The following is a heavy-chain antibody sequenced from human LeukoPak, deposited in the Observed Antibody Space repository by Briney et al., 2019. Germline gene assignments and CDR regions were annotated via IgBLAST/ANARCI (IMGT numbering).Heavy chain of an antibody. CDR3: AKDRGGDDFWSGYYHPVDY. J-gene: IGHJ4*02. CDR1: GFTLSSYA. CDR2: ISGSGGST. D-gene: IGHD3-3*01. Sequence: GGPLRLSCAASGFTLSSYATSWVRQAPGKGLEWVSAISGSGGSTYYADSVKSRFTISRDNSKNTLYLQMNSLRAEDTAVYYCAKDRGGDDFWSGYYHPVDYWGQGTLVTVSS. V-gene: IGHV3-23*01.